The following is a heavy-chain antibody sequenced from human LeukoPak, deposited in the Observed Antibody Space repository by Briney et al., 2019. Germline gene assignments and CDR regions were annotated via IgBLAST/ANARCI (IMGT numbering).Heavy chain of an antibody. Sequence: SQTLSLTCAISGDSVSSNSAAWNWIRQSPSRGLEWLGRTYYRSKWYNDYAVSVKSRITINPDTSKNQFSLQLNSVTPEDTAVYYCAREGIPGPGERYYQYYYIDVWGKGTTVTVSS. CDR1: GDSVSSNSAA. D-gene: IGHD7-27*01. V-gene: IGHV6-1*01. J-gene: IGHJ6*03. CDR3: AREGIPGPGERYYQYYYIDV. CDR2: TYYRSKWYN.